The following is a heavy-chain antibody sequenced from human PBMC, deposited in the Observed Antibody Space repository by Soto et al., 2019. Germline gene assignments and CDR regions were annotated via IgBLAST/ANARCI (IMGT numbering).Heavy chain of an antibody. CDR2: IRSKANNYAT. J-gene: IGHJ6*02. CDR1: GFTFSGSA. Sequence: EVQLVESGGGLVQPGGSLKLSCAASGFTFSGSAMHWVRQASGKGLEWVGRIRSKANNYATAYVASVKGRFTISRDDSKNTAYLQMDSLKTEDTAVYYCTTLYGMDVWGQGTTVTVSS. CDR3: TTLYGMDV. V-gene: IGHV3-73*02.